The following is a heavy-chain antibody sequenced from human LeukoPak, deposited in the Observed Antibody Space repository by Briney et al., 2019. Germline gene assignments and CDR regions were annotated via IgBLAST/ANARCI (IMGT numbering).Heavy chain of an antibody. V-gene: IGHV3-11*01. CDR2: ISSSGSTQ. CDR1: GFTFSDYY. CDR3: ARDSGSAYYSSAGY. D-gene: IGHD3-22*01. J-gene: IGHJ4*02. Sequence: PGGSLRLSCAASGFTFSDYYMSWIRQAPGKGLEWVSYISSSGSTQYYADSVKGRFTISRDNGKNSLYLQMNSLRAEDTAVYYCARDSGSAYYSSAGYWGQGTLVTVSS.